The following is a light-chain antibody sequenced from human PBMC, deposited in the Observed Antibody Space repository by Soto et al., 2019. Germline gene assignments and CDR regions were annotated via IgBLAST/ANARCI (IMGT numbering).Light chain of an antibody. CDR3: QQYRT. Sequence: EIVLTQSPGTLSLSPGERATLSCRASQSVSSNFLAWYQEKPGQAPRLLIYGASSRATGIPDRFSGSGSGTDFTLTISRLEPEDFAVYYCQQYRTFGQGTKVDIK. V-gene: IGKV3-20*01. J-gene: IGKJ1*01. CDR2: GAS. CDR1: QSVSSNF.